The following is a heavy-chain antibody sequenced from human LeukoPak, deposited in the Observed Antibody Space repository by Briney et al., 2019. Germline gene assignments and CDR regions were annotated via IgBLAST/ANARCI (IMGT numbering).Heavy chain of an antibody. CDR2: IRYSGRT. CDR3: AREFNGSSDY. J-gene: IGHJ4*02. D-gene: IGHD6-25*01. Sequence: SETLSLTCTVSGGSISSNTYYWSWIRQPPGKGLEWIGSIRYSGRTYCKPSLKSRVTLSVDTSKNQLLLNLRSVTAADTAMYYCAREFNGSSDYLGQGTLVTVSS. CDR1: GGSISSNTYY. V-gene: IGHV4-39*02.